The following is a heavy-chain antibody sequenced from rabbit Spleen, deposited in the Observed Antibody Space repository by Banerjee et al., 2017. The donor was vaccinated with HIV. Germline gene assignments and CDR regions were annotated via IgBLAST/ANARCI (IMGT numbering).Heavy chain of an antibody. V-gene: IGHV1S45*01. CDR2: MNTASGGA. D-gene: IGHD3-1*01. J-gene: IGHJ4*01. CDR3: ARDLASVVGWNFNL. CDR1: GFDFSYGDV. Sequence: QQQLVESGGGLVKPGASLTLTCKASGFDFSYGDVMCWVRQGPGKGLEWIACMNTASGGAVYATWAKGRFTISGASWTTVSLQMTSLTAADTATYFCARDLASVVGWNFNLWGQGTLVTVS.